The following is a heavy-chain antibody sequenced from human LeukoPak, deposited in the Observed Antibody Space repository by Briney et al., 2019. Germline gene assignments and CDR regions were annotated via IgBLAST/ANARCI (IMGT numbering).Heavy chain of an antibody. CDR1: GYSFTSHW. D-gene: IGHD2-2*01. V-gene: IGHV5-51*01. J-gene: IGHJ4*02. CDR2: IYPGDSET. CDR3: ARRYCSSTSCHLDY. Sequence: GESLKISCKGSGYSFTSHWIGWVRQMPGKGLEWMGIIYPGDSETRYSPSFQGQVTISADRSISTAYLQWSSLKASDTAIYYCARRYCSSTSCHLDYWGQGTLVTVSS.